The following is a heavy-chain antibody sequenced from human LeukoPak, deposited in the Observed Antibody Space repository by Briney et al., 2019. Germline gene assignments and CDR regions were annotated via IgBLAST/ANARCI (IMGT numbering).Heavy chain of an antibody. J-gene: IGHJ1*01. CDR1: GGSFSGYY. V-gene: IGHV4-59*01. CDR2: SYHSGST. Sequence: SETLSLTCAVYGGSFSGYYWNWIRQPPGKGLEWIGYSYHSGSTNYNPSLQSRVTISVDTSKNQFSLNLNSVTAADTAVYYCARGGAARLHFQNWGQGTLVTVSS. CDR3: ARGGAARLHFQN. D-gene: IGHD6-6*01.